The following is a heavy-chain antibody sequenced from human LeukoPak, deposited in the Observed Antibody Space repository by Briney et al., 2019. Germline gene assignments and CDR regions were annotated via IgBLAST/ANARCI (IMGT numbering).Heavy chain of an antibody. D-gene: IGHD2-2*01. V-gene: IGHV3-53*01. Sequence: GGSLRLSCAASGFTVSSNYMSWVRQAPGKGLEWVSVIYSGGSTYYADSVKGRFTISRDNSKNTLYLQMNSLRAEDTAVYYCARDLKDCSSTSCYPQYFDYWGQGTLVAVSS. CDR3: ARDLKDCSSTSCYPQYFDY. CDR1: GFTVSSNY. CDR2: IYSGGST. J-gene: IGHJ4*02.